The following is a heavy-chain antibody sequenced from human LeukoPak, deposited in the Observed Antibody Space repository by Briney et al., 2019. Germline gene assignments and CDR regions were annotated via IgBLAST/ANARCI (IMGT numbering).Heavy chain of an antibody. J-gene: IGHJ4*02. V-gene: IGHV4-30-2*01. CDR3: ARDMRFGVVTV. D-gene: IGHD3-3*01. CDR2: IYHSGST. CDR1: GGSISSGGYS. Sequence: SETLSLTCTVSGGSISSGGYSSSWIRQPPGKGLEWIVYIYHSGSTYYNPSLKSRVTISVDRSKNQFSLKLSSVTAADTAVYYCARDMRFGVVTVWGQGSLVTVSS.